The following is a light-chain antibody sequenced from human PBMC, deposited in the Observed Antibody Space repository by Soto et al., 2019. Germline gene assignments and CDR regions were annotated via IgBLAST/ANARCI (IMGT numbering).Light chain of an antibody. CDR1: SSDVGGYNY. V-gene: IGLV2-14*01. CDR2: EVS. Sequence: QSALTQPASVSGSPGQSITISCTGTSSDVGGYNYVSWYQQHPGKAPKLMIYEVSNRPSGVSNRFSGSKSGNTASLTISGLQTEDEADYYSSSYTTSSTPCVFGTGTKLTV. J-gene: IGLJ1*01. CDR3: SSYTTSSTPCV.